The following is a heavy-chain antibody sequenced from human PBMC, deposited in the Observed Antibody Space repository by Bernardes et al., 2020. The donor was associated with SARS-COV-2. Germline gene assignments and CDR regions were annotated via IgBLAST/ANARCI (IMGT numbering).Heavy chain of an antibody. CDR3: AKDRYCSGGSCFSDL. CDR1: EFSFSSYA. V-gene: IGHV3-23*01. CDR2: IGGSGGNT. Sequence: GGSLRLSCAVSEFSFSSYAMSWVRQAPGKGLEWVSIIGGSGGNTYYADSVKGRFTISRDNSKNMLYLQINSLRADDTAVYYCAKDRYCSGGSCFSDLWGQGTLVTVSS. D-gene: IGHD2-15*01. J-gene: IGHJ4*02.